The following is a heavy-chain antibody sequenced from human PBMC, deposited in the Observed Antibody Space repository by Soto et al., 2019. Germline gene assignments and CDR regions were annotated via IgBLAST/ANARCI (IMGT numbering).Heavy chain of an antibody. Sequence: GSLRLSCAASVFTFSSHEMAWVRQAPGKGLEWVSYISSSGSTIKYADSVKGRFTISRDNAKNSLYLQMNSLRVEDTAVYYCAGGVMYSGSYQDWGLGSLVTVSS. CDR3: AGGVMYSGSYQD. CDR2: ISSSGSTI. CDR1: VFTFSSHE. D-gene: IGHD1-26*01. J-gene: IGHJ4*02. V-gene: IGHV3-48*03.